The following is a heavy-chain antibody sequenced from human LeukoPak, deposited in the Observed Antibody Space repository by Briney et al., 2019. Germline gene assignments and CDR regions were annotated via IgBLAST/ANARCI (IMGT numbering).Heavy chain of an antibody. CDR1: GFPVSSNY. CDR2: IYSGGST. J-gene: IGHJ3*02. CDR3: ARQVVVVADAFDI. Sequence: GGSLRLSCAASGFPVSSNYMSWVRQAPGKGLEWVSVIYSGGSTYYADSVKGRFTISRDNSKNTLYLQMNSLRAEDTAVYYCARQVVVVADAFDIWGQGTMVTVSS. D-gene: IGHD2-15*01. V-gene: IGHV3-66*04.